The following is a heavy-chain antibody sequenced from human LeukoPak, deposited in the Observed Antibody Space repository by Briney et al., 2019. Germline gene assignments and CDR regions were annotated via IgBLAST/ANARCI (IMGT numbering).Heavy chain of an antibody. V-gene: IGHV3-23*01. CDR3: AKDSYDSSGSRYDY. Sequence: GGSLRLSCSASGFTFSSYAMSWVRQAPGVGLEWVSAISGGGGSTWYAVSVKGRFTISRDNSKNTLYMQMNSLRAEDTAVYYCAKDSYDSSGSRYDYWGQGTLVTVSS. D-gene: IGHD3-22*01. CDR1: GFTFSSYA. CDR2: ISGGGGST. J-gene: IGHJ4*02.